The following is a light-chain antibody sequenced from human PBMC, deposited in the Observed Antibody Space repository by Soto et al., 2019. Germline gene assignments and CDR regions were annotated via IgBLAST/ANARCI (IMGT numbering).Light chain of an antibody. CDR2: WAS. V-gene: IGKV4-1*01. Sequence: DIVMTQSPDSLAVSLGERATINCKSSQSVLLSSNNKNYLAWYQQKPGQPPKLLIYWASTRESGVPDRFSGSGYGTDFTLTVSSLQAEDVAVYYCHQYYSFPSTFGQGNKLEIK. J-gene: IGKJ2*01. CDR3: HQYYSFPST. CDR1: QSVLLSSNNKNY.